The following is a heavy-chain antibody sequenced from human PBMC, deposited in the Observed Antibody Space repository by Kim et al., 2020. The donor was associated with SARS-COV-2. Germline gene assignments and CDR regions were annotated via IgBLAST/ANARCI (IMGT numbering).Heavy chain of an antibody. CDR1: GFTFSSYA. J-gene: IGHJ4*02. CDR3: AKYYDFWSGGEDYFDY. CDR2: ISGSGGST. Sequence: GGSLRLSCAASGFTFSSYAMSWVRQAPGKGLEWVSAISGSGGSTYYADSVKGRFTISRDNSKNTLYLQMNSLRAEDTAVYYCAKYYDFWSGGEDYFDYWGQGTLLTVS. D-gene: IGHD3-3*01. V-gene: IGHV3-23*01.